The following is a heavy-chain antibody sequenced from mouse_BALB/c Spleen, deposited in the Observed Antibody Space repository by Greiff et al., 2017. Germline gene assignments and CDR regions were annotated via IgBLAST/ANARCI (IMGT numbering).Heavy chain of an antibody. V-gene: IGHV2-9*02. CDR3: AREPFYGSSSYAMDY. Sequence: VNVVESGPGLVAPSQSLSITCTVSGFSLTSYGVHWVRQPPGKGLEWLGVIWAGGSTNYNSALMSRLSISKDNSKSQVFLKMNSLQTDDTAMYYCAREPFYGSSSYAMDYWGQGTSGTVSS. CDR2: IWAGGST. J-gene: IGHJ4*01. D-gene: IGHD1-1*01. CDR1: GFSLTSYG.